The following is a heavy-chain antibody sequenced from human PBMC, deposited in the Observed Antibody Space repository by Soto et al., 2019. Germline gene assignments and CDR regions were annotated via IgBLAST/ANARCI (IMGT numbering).Heavy chain of an antibody. CDR1: GFTFSDYA. Sequence: VQLVESGGGVVQPGRSLRLSCAASGFTFSDYAMHWVRQAPGKGLEWVAVVSHDGRNTHYADSVKGRFTIYRDSSNNTVSLEMTSLRAEDTAVYYCAKGGRQWLVTSDFNYLGQGALVTVSS. CDR3: AKGGRQWLVTSDFNY. D-gene: IGHD6-19*01. V-gene: IGHV3-30*18. CDR2: VSHDGRNT. J-gene: IGHJ4*02.